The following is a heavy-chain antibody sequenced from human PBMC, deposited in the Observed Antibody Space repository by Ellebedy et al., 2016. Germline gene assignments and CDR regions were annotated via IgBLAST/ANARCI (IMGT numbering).Heavy chain of an antibody. CDR2: INPNSGGT. CDR3: ARGPPSSGSYYFSFDY. D-gene: IGHD1-26*01. CDR1: GYTFTGYY. Sequence: ASVKVSCXASGYTFTGYYMHWVRQAPGQGLEWMGWINPNSGGTNYAQKFQGRVTMTRDTSISTAYMELSRLRSDDTAVYYCARGPPSSGSYYFSFDYWGQGTLVTVSS. J-gene: IGHJ4*02. V-gene: IGHV1-2*02.